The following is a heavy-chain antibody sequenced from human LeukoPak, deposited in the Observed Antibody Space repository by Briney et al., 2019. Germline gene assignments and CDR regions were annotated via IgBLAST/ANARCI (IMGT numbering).Heavy chain of an antibody. CDR1: GYTFTGYY. V-gene: IGHV1-2*02. D-gene: IGHD2-2*02. CDR3: ARDQGSTSCYSCYYYGMDV. J-gene: IGHJ6*02. CDR2: INPNSGGT. Sequence: ASVKVSCKASGYTFTGYYMHWVRQAPGQGLEWMGWINPNSGGTNYAQKFQGRVTMTRDTSISTAYMELSRLRSDDTVVYYCARDQGSTSCYSCYYYGMDVWGQGTTVTVSS.